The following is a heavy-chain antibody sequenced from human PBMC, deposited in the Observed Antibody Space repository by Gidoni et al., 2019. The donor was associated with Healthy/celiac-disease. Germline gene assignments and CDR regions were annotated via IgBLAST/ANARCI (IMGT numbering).Heavy chain of an antibody. CDR3: AKDLSRWELLYFDD. J-gene: IGHJ4*02. V-gene: IGHV3-23*01. CDR1: GFTFSSYA. D-gene: IGHD1-26*01. Sequence: EVQLLESGGGLVQHGGSLRLSCEASGFTFSSYAMSWVRQAPGTGLAWVAAISGSGGSTCYADSVKGRFTISRDNSKNTLYLQMNSLRAEDTAVYYCAKDLSRWELLYFDDWGQGTLVTVSS. CDR2: ISGSGGST.